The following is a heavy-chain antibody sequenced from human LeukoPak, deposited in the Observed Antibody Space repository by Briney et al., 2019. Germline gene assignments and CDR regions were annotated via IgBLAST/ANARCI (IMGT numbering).Heavy chain of an antibody. V-gene: IGHV1-24*01. CDR2: FDPEDGET. Sequence: ALVKVSCKVSGTYTLIELSMHWVRQAPGKGLEWMGGFDPEDGETIYAQKFKGRVTTTEDTSTDTAYMDLSSLRSEDTAVYYCATLLGETHFFDYWGQGILVTVSS. CDR3: ATLLGETHFFDY. J-gene: IGHJ4*02. D-gene: IGHD1-26*01. CDR1: GTYTLIELS.